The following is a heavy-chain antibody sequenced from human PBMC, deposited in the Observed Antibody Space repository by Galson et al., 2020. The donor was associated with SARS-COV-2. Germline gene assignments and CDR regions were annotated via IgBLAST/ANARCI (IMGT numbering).Heavy chain of an antibody. J-gene: IGHJ2*01. V-gene: IGHV4-39*07. CDR3: VRDIARYTTGRYDFNWYFDF. Sequence: SETLSLTCNVSGDSIRSSSYYWGWIRQSPGEGLEWIGSIYYTGTTFYNPSLKSRVTISVDTPKNHFSLKLSPVTAADTAVYYCVRDIARYTTGRYDFNWYFDFWGRGTLVTVSS. D-gene: IGHD6-13*01. CDR2: IYYTGTT. CDR1: GDSIRSSSYY.